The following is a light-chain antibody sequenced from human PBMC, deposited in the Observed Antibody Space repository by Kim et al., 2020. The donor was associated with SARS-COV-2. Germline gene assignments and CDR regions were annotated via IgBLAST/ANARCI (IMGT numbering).Light chain of an antibody. J-gene: IGKJ1*01. Sequence: ASVGDSVTITCRASQDISNYLAWFQLKPAKAPKLLIYAASALQPGVPSRFSGSGSGTDFTLTVTSLQPEDVATYYCQKCDSAPWTFGQGTKVDIK. V-gene: IGKV1-27*01. CDR2: AAS. CDR3: QKCDSAPWT. CDR1: QDISNY.